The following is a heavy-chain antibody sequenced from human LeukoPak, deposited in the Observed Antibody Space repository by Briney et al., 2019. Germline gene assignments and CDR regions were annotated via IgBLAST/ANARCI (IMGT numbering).Heavy chain of an antibody. J-gene: IGHJ1*01. V-gene: IGHV3-20*04. CDR3: ARGPTRYYYDSSGYYYSEYFQH. Sequence: GGSLRLSCAASGFTFDDYGMSWVRQAPGKGLEWVSGIYWNGGSTGYADSVKGRFTISRDNAKNSLYLQMNSLRAEDTALYYCARGPTRYYYDSSGYYYSEYFQHWGQGNLVTVSS. D-gene: IGHD3-22*01. CDR1: GFTFDDYG. CDR2: IYWNGGST.